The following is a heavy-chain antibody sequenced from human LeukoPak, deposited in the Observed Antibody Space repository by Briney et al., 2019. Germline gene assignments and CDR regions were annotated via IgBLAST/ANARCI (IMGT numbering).Heavy chain of an antibody. Sequence: GSSVKVSCKASGGTFSSYAISWVRQPPGQGLEWMGRIIPILGIANYAQKFQGRVTITADKSTSTAYMELSSLRSEDTAVYYCARDHVVVVVAATRSSLDYWGQGTLVTVSS. V-gene: IGHV1-69*04. J-gene: IGHJ4*02. CDR2: IIPILGIA. D-gene: IGHD2-15*01. CDR1: GGTFSSYA. CDR3: ARDHVVVVVAATRSSLDY.